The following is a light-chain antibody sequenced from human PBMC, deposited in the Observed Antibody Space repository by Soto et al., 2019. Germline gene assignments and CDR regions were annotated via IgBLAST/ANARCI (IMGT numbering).Light chain of an antibody. CDR2: DVS. V-gene: IGLV2-14*01. CDR1: SSDVGGYNS. J-gene: IGLJ1*01. Sequence: QSALTQPASVSGSPGQSITISCTGTSSDVGGYNSVSWYQQHPGKAPKLMIYDVSNRPSGVSNRFSGSKSGNTASLTISGLQAEDEADYYCSSYLSSSTYVFGTGTKVTVL. CDR3: SSYLSSSTYV.